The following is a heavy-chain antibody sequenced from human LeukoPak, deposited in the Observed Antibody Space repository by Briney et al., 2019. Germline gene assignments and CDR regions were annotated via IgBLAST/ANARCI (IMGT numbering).Heavy chain of an antibody. V-gene: IGHV3-64D*09. CDR3: VKSGYSSSSDVDY. CDR1: GFTFSSYA. Sequence: GGSLRLSCSVSGFTFSSYAMHWVRQAPGRGLQFLSSVNSNGGITYYADSVKGRCTISRDNSKSKLYLQMNRLRSEDTAVYYCVKSGYSSSSDVDYWGQGTLVTASS. CDR2: VNSNGGIT. J-gene: IGHJ4*02. D-gene: IGHD5-12*01.